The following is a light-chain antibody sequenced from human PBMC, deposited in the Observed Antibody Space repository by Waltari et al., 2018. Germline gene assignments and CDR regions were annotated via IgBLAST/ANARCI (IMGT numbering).Light chain of an antibody. CDR1: QSISSY. J-gene: IGKJ5*01. CDR3: QQRSSLPIT. V-gene: IGKV3-11*01. Sequence: EIVLTQSPATLSLSPGERATLSCRASQSISSYLAWYQQKPGQAPKLLIYDASNRATGIPARFSGIGSWTDFTLTITSLEPEDFAVYYCQQRSSLPITFGQGTRLDIK. CDR2: DAS.